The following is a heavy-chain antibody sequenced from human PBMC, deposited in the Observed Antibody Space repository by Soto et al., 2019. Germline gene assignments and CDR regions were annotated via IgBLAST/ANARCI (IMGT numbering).Heavy chain of an antibody. CDR2: IYWADDK. D-gene: IGHD2-2*01. CDR3: AHGYVQLLATFHYFDS. CDR1: GFSITGNGEG. J-gene: IGHJ4*02. V-gene: IGHV2-5*02. Sequence: QIALKESGPTLVKPTQTLTLTCTFSGFSITGNGEGVGWIRQPPGKALEWLALIYWADDKRYSPSLRNRLTITLDNSKDQVILTMTHMGPADTATYYCAHGYVQLLATFHYFDSWGQGTQVTVSS.